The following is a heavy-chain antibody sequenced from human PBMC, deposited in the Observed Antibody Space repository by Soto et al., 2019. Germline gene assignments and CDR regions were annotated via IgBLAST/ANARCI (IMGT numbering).Heavy chain of an antibody. V-gene: IGHV3-30*18. D-gene: IGHD1-1*01. CDR1: GFSFSTYG. CDR2: ISNDGSNK. Sequence: QVHLVESGGGVVQPGRSLRLSCAASGFSFSTYGMHWVRQAPGKGLEWVAFISNDGSNKYYADSVKGRFTISRDNSKNTLHLQMSSLRAEDTAVYYCAKGFGNDWEFDYWGQGTLVTVST. CDR3: AKGFGNDWEFDY. J-gene: IGHJ4*02.